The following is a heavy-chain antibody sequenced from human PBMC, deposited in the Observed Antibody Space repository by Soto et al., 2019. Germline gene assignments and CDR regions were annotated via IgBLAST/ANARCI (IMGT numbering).Heavy chain of an antibody. CDR2: IYYSGST. V-gene: IGHV4-59*01. D-gene: IGHD1-1*01. CDR1: GGAIRCYY. CDR3: ARAGTKRRYYYYYMDV. Sequence: SWSLALSCTGAGGAIRCYYWRCIWKPPGKGLEWIGYIYYSGSTNYNPSLKSRVTISVDTSKNQFSLKLSSVTAADTAVYYCARAGTKRRYYYYYMDVWGKGTTVTVSS. J-gene: IGHJ6*03.